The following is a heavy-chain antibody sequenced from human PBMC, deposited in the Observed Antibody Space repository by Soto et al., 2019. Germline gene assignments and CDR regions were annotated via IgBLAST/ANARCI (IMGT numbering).Heavy chain of an antibody. CDR2: MNPNSGNT. V-gene: IGHV1-8*01. J-gene: IGHJ6*02. D-gene: IGHD3-10*01. Sequence: GASVKVSCKASGYTFISYDINWVRQATGQGLEWMGWMNPNSGNTGYAQKFQGRVTMTRNTSISTAYMELSSLRSEDTAVYYCARGFSFTMVRGVIRGPYYYYYGMDVWGQGTTVTVSS. CDR3: ARGFSFTMVRGVIRGPYYYYYGMDV. CDR1: GYTFISYD.